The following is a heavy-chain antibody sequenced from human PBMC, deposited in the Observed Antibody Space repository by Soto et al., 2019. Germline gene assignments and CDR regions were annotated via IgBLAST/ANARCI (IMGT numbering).Heavy chain of an antibody. J-gene: IGHJ2*01. V-gene: IGHV3-23*01. CDR1: GFTFRSYA. Sequence: DVQLLESGGGLVQPGGSLRVSCAASGFTFRSYAMSWVRQAPGKGLEWVSGISGSGISTHYADSVKGRFTVSRDNSTNTLYLQMNSLRAEDTAVYNCAKEPVGPDWYFDLWGRGTLVTVSS. CDR3: AKEPVGPDWYFDL. CDR2: ISGSGIST.